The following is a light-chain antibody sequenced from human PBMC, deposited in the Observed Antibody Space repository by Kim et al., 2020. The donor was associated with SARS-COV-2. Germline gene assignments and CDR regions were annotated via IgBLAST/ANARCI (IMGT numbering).Light chain of an antibody. CDR1: SNSDKY. CDR3: QQFYTKPST. CDR2: WAS. V-gene: IGKV4-1*01. Sequence: TVLTQSPDSLAVSLGERATINCRASSNSDKYFAWYQQSPGQTPKLVIDWASARAPGVPERFSGSGYVTDYTLTITNLQAEDVAVYYCQQFYTKPSTFGQGTRLEIK. J-gene: IGKJ5*01.